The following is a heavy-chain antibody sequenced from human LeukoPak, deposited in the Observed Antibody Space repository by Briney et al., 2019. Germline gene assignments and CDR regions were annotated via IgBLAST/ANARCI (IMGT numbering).Heavy chain of an antibody. CDR2: IKSKTDGGTT. V-gene: IGHV3-15*01. CDR3: TTGVYYYGSGSWNYFDY. D-gene: IGHD3-10*01. Sequence: PGGSLRLSCAASGFTFSNAWMSWVRQAPGKWLEWVGRIKSKTDGGTTDYAAPVKGRFTISRDDSKNTLYLHMNSLKTEDTAVYYCTTGVYYYGSGSWNYFDYWGQGTLVTVSS. J-gene: IGHJ4*02. CDR1: GFTFSNAW.